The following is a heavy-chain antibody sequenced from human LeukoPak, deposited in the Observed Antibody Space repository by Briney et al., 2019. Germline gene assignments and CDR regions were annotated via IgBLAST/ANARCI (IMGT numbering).Heavy chain of an antibody. V-gene: IGHV1-2*02. Sequence: ASVKVSCKASGYTFTGYYMHWVRQARGEGLEWMGWINPNSGGTNYAQKFQGRVTMTRDTSISTAYMELSRLRSDDTAVYYYARGMLVNWFDPWGQGTLVTVSS. D-gene: IGHD2-8*01. CDR2: INPNSGGT. CDR3: ARGMLVNWFDP. J-gene: IGHJ5*02. CDR1: GYTFTGYY.